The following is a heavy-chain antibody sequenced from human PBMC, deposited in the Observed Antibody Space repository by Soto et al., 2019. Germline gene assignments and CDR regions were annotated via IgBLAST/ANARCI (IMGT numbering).Heavy chain of an antibody. Sequence: QITLKESGPTLVKPTQTLTLTCTFSGFSLSTSGVGVGWIRQPPGKALEWLALIYWDDDKRYSPSLKSRLTITKDTSKNQLVLTMTNMDPVDTATYYCAHSVEYYDILGRFDPWGQGTLVTVSS. V-gene: IGHV2-5*02. D-gene: IGHD3-9*01. CDR2: IYWDDDK. J-gene: IGHJ5*02. CDR1: GFSLSTSGVG. CDR3: AHSVEYYDILGRFDP.